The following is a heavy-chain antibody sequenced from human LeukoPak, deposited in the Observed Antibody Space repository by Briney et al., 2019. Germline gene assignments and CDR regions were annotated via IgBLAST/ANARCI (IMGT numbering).Heavy chain of an antibody. CDR2: ISYDGSNK. CDR1: GFTFSSYA. CDR3: ARDLRQGDGYKSGDFDY. Sequence: PGGSLRLSCAASGFTFSSYAMHWVRQAPGKGLEWVAVISYDGSNKYYADSVKGRFTISRDNSKNTLYLQMNSLRAEDTAVYYCARDLRQGDGYKSGDFDYWGQGTLVTVSS. J-gene: IGHJ4*02. V-gene: IGHV3-30-3*01. D-gene: IGHD5-24*01.